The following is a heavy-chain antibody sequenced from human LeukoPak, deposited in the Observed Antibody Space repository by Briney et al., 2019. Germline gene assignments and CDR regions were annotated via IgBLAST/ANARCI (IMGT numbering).Heavy chain of an antibody. Sequence: SGGSLRLSCAASGFTFSDYYMSWIRQAPGKGLEWVSYISSSSSYTNYADSVKGRFTISRDNAKNSLYLQMNSLRAEDTAVYYCAINYYDSSGYRDYWGQGTLVTVSS. V-gene: IGHV3-11*03. CDR2: ISSSSSYT. J-gene: IGHJ4*02. D-gene: IGHD3-22*01. CDR3: AINYYDSSGYRDY. CDR1: GFTFSDYY.